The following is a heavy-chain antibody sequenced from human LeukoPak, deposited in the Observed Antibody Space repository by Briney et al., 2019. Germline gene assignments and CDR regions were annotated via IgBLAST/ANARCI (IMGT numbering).Heavy chain of an antibody. Sequence: SVKVSCKASGGTFSSYAISWVRQAPGQGLEWMGGIIPIFGTANYAQKFQGRVTITADESTSTAYMELSSLRSEDTAVYYCARGVVPAAISADWFDPWGQGTLVTVSS. V-gene: IGHV1-69*13. CDR1: GGTFSSYA. D-gene: IGHD2-2*02. CDR3: ARGVVPAAISADWFDP. CDR2: IIPIFGTA. J-gene: IGHJ5*02.